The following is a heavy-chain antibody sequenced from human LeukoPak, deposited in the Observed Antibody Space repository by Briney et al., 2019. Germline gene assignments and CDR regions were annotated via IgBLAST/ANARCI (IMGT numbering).Heavy chain of an antibody. V-gene: IGHV1-2*04. CDR1: GYTFTGYY. CDR2: INPNSGGT. Sequence: GASVKVSCKASGYTFTGYYMHWVRQAPGQGLEWMGWINPNSGGTNYAQKFQGWVTMTRDTSISTAYMELSRLRSDDTAVYYCARGGIQLWPPEAFDIWGQGTMVTVSS. CDR3: ARGGIQLWPPEAFDI. D-gene: IGHD5-18*01. J-gene: IGHJ3*02.